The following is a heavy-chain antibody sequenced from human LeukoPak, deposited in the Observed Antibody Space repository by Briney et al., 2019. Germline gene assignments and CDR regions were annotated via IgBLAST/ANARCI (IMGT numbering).Heavy chain of an antibody. CDR1: GGSFSSGGYY. CDR2: IYYSGST. V-gene: IGHV4-31*03. D-gene: IGHD4-11*01. CDR3: ARTYSNYRRWFDP. Sequence: PSETLSLTCTVSGGSFSSGGYYWSWIRQHPGKGLEWIGYIYYSGSTYYNPSLKSRVTISVDTSKNQFSLKLSSVTAADTAVYYCARTYSNYRRWFDPWGQGTLVTVSS. J-gene: IGHJ5*02.